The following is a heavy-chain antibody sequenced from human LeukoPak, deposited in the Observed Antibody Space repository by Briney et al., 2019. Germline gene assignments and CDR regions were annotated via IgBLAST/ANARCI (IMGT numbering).Heavy chain of an antibody. J-gene: IGHJ6*03. CDR2: IYYSGST. V-gene: IGHV4-39*01. CDR1: GGSISSSSYY. D-gene: IGHD1/OR15-1a*01. CDR3: ARRVNNDYYYMDV. Sequence: SETLSLTCTVSGGSISSSSYYWGWIRQPRGKGLEWIGSIYYSGSTYYNPSLKSRVTISVDTSKNQFSLKLSSVTAADTAVYYCARRVNNDYYYMDVWGKGTTVTVSS.